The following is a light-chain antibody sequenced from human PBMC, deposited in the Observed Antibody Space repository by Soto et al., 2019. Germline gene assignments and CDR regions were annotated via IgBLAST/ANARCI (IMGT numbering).Light chain of an antibody. V-gene: IGKV1-5*03. CDR2: KVS. CDR1: QNINNW. J-gene: IGKJ1*01. Sequence: DIQMTQSPSTLSASVGDRVTITCRASQNINNWLAWYQQKPGEAPKALIYKVSNLESGVPSRFSGSGSATEFTLTISSLQPDDFATYYCQQYNTYSWTFGQGTK. CDR3: QQYNTYSWT.